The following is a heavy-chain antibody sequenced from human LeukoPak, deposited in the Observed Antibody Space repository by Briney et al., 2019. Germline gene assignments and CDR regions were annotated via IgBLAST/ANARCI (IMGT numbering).Heavy chain of an antibody. V-gene: IGHV4-31*03. J-gene: IGHJ4*02. Sequence: SETLSLTCTVSGGSISNGGYYWSWIRQHPGKGLEWIGYIYDSGTTYYNPALQSRVTISVDTSDNQFSLKLRSLTAADTAVYSCARGGARRGFDYWGQGTLVTVSS. CDR2: IYDSGTT. CDR1: GGSISNGGYY. D-gene: IGHD1-14*01. CDR3: ARGGARRGFDY.